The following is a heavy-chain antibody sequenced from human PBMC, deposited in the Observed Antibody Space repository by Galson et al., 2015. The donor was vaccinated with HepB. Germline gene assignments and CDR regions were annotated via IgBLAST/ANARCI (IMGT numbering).Heavy chain of an antibody. J-gene: IGHJ2*01. Sequence: SVKVSCKASGYTFTNHIIHWVRQAPGQRLEWMGWINAGNGITKYSQKFQFRVTITRDTSASTAYMELSSLRSEDTAIYYCARLHYSYGRSGDLVRYFDLWGRGTLVTVSS. D-gene: IGHD3-22*01. CDR2: INAGNGIT. V-gene: IGHV1-3*01. CDR3: ARLHYSYGRSGDLVRYFDL. CDR1: GYTFTNHI.